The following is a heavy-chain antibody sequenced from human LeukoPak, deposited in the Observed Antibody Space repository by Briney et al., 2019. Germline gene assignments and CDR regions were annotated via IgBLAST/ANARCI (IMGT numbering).Heavy chain of an antibody. CDR1: GYTFTSYY. J-gene: IGHJ5*02. CDR3: ARASTTVTTPLRNNWFDP. CDR2: INPSGGST. D-gene: IGHD4-17*01. Sequence: GASVKVSCKASGYTFTSYYMHWVRQAPGQGLEWMGIINPSGGSTSYAQKFQGRVTMTRDTSTSTVYMELSSLRSEDTAVYYCARASTTVTTPLRNNWFDPWGQGTLVTVSS. V-gene: IGHV1-46*01.